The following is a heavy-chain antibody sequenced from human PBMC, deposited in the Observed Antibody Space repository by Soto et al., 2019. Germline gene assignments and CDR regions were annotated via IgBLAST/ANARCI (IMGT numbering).Heavy chain of an antibody. Sequence: QVQLVQSGAEVKKPGSSVKVSCKASGDTFSSYAISWVRQAPGQGLVWMGLIIPILGTAKNAQRLQGRVTMVAEESTSTFCMELSSLRSEDTDVYYCGSGTGIFGVVAVERWGKGTVVNVPS. V-gene: IGHV1-69*01. CDR1: GDTFSSYA. CDR2: IIPILGTA. J-gene: IGHJ4*02. CDR3: GSGTGIFGVVAVER. D-gene: IGHD3-3*01.